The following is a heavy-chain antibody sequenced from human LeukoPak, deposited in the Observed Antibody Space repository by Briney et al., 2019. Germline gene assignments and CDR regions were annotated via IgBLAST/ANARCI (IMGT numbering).Heavy chain of an antibody. J-gene: IGHJ4*02. CDR2: IYYSGST. Sequence: PSETLSLTCTVSGGSISSSSYYWGWIRQPPGKGLEWIGSIYYSGSTYYNPSLKSRVTISVDTSKNQFSLKLSSVTAADTAVYYCAGITFGLGAFDYWGQGTLVTVSS. V-gene: IGHV4-39*01. CDR3: AGITFGLGAFDY. CDR1: GGSISSSSYY. D-gene: IGHD3-16*01.